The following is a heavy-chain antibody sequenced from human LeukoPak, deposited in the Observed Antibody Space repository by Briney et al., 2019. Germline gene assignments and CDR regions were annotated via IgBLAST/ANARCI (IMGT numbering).Heavy chain of an antibody. CDR2: FDPEDGET. CDR1: GYTLTELS. D-gene: IGHD1-26*01. V-gene: IGHV1-24*01. J-gene: IGHJ4*02. CDR3: ATDEVGATNFDY. Sequence: ASVKVSCKVSGYTLTELSMHWVRQAPGKGLEWMGGFDPEDGETIYAQKFQGRVTMTEDTSIDTAYMELSSLRSEDTAVYYCATDEVGATNFDYWGQGTLVTVSS.